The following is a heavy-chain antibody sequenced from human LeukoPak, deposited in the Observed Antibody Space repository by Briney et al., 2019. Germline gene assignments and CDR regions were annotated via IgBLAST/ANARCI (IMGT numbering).Heavy chain of an antibody. CDR1: GFTFSIYA. CDR2: INWSGGST. CDR3: ARAPITSPFYFDY. D-gene: IGHD2-2*01. V-gene: IGHV3-20*04. Sequence: PGGSLRLSCAASGFTFSIYAMSCVRQVPGKGLEWVSGINWSGGSTGYADPLRGRFTISRDNAKNSLYLQMDSLRAEDTALYYCARAPITSPFYFDYWGQGTLVTVSS. J-gene: IGHJ4*02.